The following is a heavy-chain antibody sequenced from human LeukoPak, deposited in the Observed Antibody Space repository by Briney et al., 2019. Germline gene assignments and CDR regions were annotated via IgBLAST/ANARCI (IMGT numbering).Heavy chain of an antibody. D-gene: IGHD3-3*02. CDR3: ARPYLERSLKFCMDV. Sequence: GGSLRLSCAASGFTFDDYAMHWVRQAPGKGLEWVSGISWNSGSIGYADSVKGRFTIPRDNAKNSLYLQMNSLRPEDTAVYYCARPYLERSLKFCMDVWGKGTTVTVSS. CDR1: GFTFDDYA. V-gene: IGHV3-9*01. J-gene: IGHJ6*03. CDR2: ISWNSGSI.